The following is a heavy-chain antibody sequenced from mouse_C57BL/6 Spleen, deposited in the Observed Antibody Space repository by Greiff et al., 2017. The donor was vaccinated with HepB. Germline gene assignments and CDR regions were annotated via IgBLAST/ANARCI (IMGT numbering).Heavy chain of an antibody. D-gene: IGHD1-1*01. J-gene: IGHJ3*01. Sequence: LVESGAELMKPGASVKLSCKATGYTFTGYWIEWVKQRPGHGLEWIGEILPGSGSTNYNEKFKGKATFTADTSSNTAYMQLSSLTTEDSAIYYCARSPNYYYGSSSWFAYWGQGTLVTVSA. V-gene: IGHV1-9*01. CDR1: GYTFTGYW. CDR2: ILPGSGST. CDR3: ARSPNYYYGSSSWFAY.